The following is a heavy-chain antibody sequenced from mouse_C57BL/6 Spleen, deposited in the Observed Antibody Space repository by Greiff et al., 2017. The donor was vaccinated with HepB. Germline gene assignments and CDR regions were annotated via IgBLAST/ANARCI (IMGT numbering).Heavy chain of an antibody. V-gene: IGHV1-80*01. CDR2: IYPGDGDT. CDR1: GYAFSSYW. Sequence: QVQLKQSGAELVKPGASVKISCKASGYAFSSYWMNWVEQRPGKGLEWIGQIYPGDGDTNYNGKFKGKATLTAGKSSSTAYMQLGSLTSGDSAVLFCARGSTTDWYFDVWGKGTTVNVAS. D-gene: IGHD2-13*01. J-gene: IGHJ1*03. CDR3: ARGSTTDWYFDV.